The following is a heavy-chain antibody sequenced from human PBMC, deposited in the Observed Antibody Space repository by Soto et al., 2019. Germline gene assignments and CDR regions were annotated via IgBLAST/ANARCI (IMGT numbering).Heavy chain of an antibody. CDR3: ARAGN. Sequence: EVHLVESGGGLVHPGGSLRLSCAASGFPFAAYWMSWVRQGHGRGLEWVANINQVGTEKYYVDAVKGRFTISRDNAKNSVDLQMDSLRAEDTAVYYCARAGNWGQGIRVTVSS. CDR1: GFPFAAYW. CDR2: INQVGTEK. V-gene: IGHV3-7*05. J-gene: IGHJ4*02.